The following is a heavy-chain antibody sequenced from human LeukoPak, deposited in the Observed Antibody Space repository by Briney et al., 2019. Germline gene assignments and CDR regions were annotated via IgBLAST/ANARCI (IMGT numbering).Heavy chain of an antibody. CDR2: ISDSGGNT. CDR1: GFTFSSYA. Sequence: GGSLRLSCAASGFTFSSYAMSWVRQAPGQGLEWVSAISDSGGNTYYADSVKGRFTISRDNSKNTLYLQMNSLRAEDTAVYYCAKVLYGGYSYDYWGQGTLVTVSS. D-gene: IGHD5-18*01. J-gene: IGHJ4*02. CDR3: AKVLYGGYSYDY. V-gene: IGHV3-23*01.